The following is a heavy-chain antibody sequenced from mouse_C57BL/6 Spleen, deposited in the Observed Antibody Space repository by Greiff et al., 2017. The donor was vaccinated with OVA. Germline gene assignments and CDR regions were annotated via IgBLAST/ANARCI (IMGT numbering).Heavy chain of an antibody. CDR1: GYTFTDYY. CDR3: ARYVIRNYFDY. V-gene: IGHV1-26*01. CDR2: INPNNGGT. Sequence: VQLQQSGPELVKPGASVKISCKASGYTFTDYYMNWVKQSHGKSLEWIGDINPNNGGTSYNQKFKGKATLTVDKSSSTAYMELRSLTSEDSAVYYCARYVIRNYFDYWGQGTTLTVSS. J-gene: IGHJ2*01.